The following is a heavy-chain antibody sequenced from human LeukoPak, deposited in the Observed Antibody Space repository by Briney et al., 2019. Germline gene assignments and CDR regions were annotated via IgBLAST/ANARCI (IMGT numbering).Heavy chain of an antibody. CDR3: TAEWGVVATSTDY. CDR1: GYTLTELS. V-gene: IGHV1-24*01. D-gene: IGHD2-15*01. Sequence: GASVKVSSKVSGYTLTELSMYWVRQAPGKGLEWGGGFYPEDGETIYAQKFQGRVSKTEDTSTDTAYMGLSRLRSEDTAVYHCTAEWGVVATSTDYWGHGTLVTASP. CDR2: FYPEDGET. J-gene: IGHJ4*01.